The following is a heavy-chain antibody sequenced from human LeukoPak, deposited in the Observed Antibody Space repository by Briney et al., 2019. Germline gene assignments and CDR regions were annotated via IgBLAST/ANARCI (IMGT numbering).Heavy chain of an antibody. J-gene: IGHJ6*02. CDR2: IYYGGST. D-gene: IGHD4-11*01. Sequence: SETLSLTCTVSGGSISSSSYYWGWIRQPPGKGLEWIGCIYYGGSTYYNPSLKSRVTISVDTSKNQFSLKVSSVPAADTAVYSCARDTGHPLSRRNYYAMDVWGQGTTVTVSS. V-gene: IGHV4-39*07. CDR3: ARDTGHPLSRRNYYAMDV. CDR1: GGSISSSSYY.